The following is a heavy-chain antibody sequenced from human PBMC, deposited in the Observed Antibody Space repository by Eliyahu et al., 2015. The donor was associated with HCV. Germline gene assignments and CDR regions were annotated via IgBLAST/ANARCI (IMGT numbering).Heavy chain of an antibody. J-gene: IGHJ6*02. CDR2: ISSSSXYI. Sequence: EVQLVESGGGLVKPGGSLRLSCAASGFTFXSYSMNWVRXAXXXGLEWVSSISSSSXYIYYADSVKGRFTISRDNAKNSLYLQMNSLRAEDTAVYYCARDLEKLHRPLVPAAMLSSRYYYGMDVWGQGTTVTVSS. V-gene: IGHV3-21*01. CDR3: ARDLEKLHRPLVPAAMLSSRYYYGMDV. CDR1: GFTFXSYS. D-gene: IGHD2-2*01.